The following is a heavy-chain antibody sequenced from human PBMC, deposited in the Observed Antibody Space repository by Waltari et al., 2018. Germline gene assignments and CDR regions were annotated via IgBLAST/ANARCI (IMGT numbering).Heavy chain of an antibody. CDR1: GGSFSGYY. Sequence: QVQLQQWGAGLLKPSETLSLTCAVYGGSFSGYYWSWIRQPPGKGLEWIGEINHSGSTNYNPPLKRRVTISVYTSKNQFSLRLSSVTAADTAVYYCARGLPYYDFWSGPSLGAFDIWGQGTMVTVSS. D-gene: IGHD3-3*01. V-gene: IGHV4-34*01. CDR3: ARGLPYYDFWSGPSLGAFDI. CDR2: INHSGST. J-gene: IGHJ3*02.